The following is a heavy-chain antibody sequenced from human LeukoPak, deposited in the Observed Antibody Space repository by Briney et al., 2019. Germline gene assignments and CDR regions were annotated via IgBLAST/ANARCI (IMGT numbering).Heavy chain of an antibody. Sequence: SETLSLTCTVSGGSISSYYWSWIRQPPGKGLEWIGYIYYSGSTNYNPSLKSRVTISVDTSKNQFSLKLSSVTAADTAVYYCARGYSYGSDYYYGMDVWGQGTTVTVSS. CDR3: ARGYSYGSDYYYGMDV. D-gene: IGHD5-18*01. CDR2: IYYSGST. J-gene: IGHJ6*02. V-gene: IGHV4-59*01. CDR1: GGSISSYY.